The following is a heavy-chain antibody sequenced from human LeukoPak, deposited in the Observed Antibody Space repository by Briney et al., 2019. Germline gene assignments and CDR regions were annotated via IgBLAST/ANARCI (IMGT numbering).Heavy chain of an antibody. CDR2: INHSGST. D-gene: IGHD3-10*01. Sequence: SETLSLTCAVYGGSFSGYYWSWIRQPPGKGLEWIGEINHSGSTNYNPSLKSRVTISVDTSKNQFSLKLSSVTAADTAVYYCARGPAYGSGSYYGMDYWGQGTLVTVSS. CDR1: GGSFSGYY. J-gene: IGHJ4*02. V-gene: IGHV4-34*01. CDR3: ARGPAYGSGSYYGMDY.